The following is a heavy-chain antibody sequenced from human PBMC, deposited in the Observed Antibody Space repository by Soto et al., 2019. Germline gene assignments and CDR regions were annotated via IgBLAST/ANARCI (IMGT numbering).Heavy chain of an antibody. CDR1: GFSVSDNH. CDR3: ARDPPGNDGAFDY. D-gene: IGHD1-1*01. Sequence: EVQLVESGGGLVQPRGSLRLSCAASGFSVSDNHMSWVRQAPGKGLEWVSLIYMSDSTYYADSVKGRFTISRDTSRNTLYRQMNSLRPEDTAVYYCARDPPGNDGAFDYWGQGILVTVSS. J-gene: IGHJ4*02. V-gene: IGHV3-66*01. CDR2: IYMSDST.